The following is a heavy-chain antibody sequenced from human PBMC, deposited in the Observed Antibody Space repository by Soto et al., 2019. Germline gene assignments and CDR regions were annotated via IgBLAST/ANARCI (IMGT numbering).Heavy chain of an antibody. CDR1: GFNFNDYG. V-gene: IGHV3-9*01. J-gene: IGHJ6*02. Sequence: PGGSLRLSCAASGFNFNDYGMHWVRQAPGKGLGWVSSISWNSVSIGYADSVKGRFTISRDNAKNSLYLQMNTLRAEDTALYYCAKDMENGYNPYYYYGMDVWGQGTTVTVSS. CDR2: ISWNSVSI. D-gene: IGHD3-10*01. CDR3: AKDMENGYNPYYYYGMDV.